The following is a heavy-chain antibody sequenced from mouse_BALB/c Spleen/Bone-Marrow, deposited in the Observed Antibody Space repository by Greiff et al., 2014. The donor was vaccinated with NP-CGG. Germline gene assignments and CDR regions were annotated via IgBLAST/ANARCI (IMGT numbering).Heavy chain of an antibody. CDR1: GYTFSNYW. V-gene: IGHV1-9*01. CDR2: ILPGSGTA. CDR3: ARASVVPYYFDF. J-gene: IGHJ2*01. Sequence: QVQLKESGAELMKPGASVKISCKATGYTFSNYWIDWVKQRPGHGLEWIGEILPGSGTANYNEKFKGKATFTADTSSNTAYMQLSSLTSEDSALYYCARASVVPYYFDFWGLGTTLTVSS. D-gene: IGHD1-1*01.